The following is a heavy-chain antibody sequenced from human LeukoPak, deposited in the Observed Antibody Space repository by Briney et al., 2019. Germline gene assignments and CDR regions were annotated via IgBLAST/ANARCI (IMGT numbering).Heavy chain of an antibody. CDR2: LHYSGST. V-gene: IGHV4-39*07. CDR3: ARDWDGAFDFNTFDI. D-gene: IGHD4/OR15-4a*01. Sequence: SETLSLTCTVSGASVGASGYFWGWIRQPPGKGLEWTGTLHYSGSTYYNTSLRSRVTISVDTSKNQFSLKLNSVTSADTAIYYCARDWDGAFDFNTFDIWGLGTMVTVSS. CDR1: GASVGASGYF. J-gene: IGHJ3*02.